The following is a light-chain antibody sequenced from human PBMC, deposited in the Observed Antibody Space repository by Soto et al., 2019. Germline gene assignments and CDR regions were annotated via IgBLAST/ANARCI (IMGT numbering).Light chain of an antibody. Sequence: EIVLTQSPGTLSLSPGERATLSCRASQSVSSSYLAWYQQKPGQAPTLLIYGASSRATGIPDRFSGSGSGTDFTLTISRLEPEDFAVYYCQNYDSSPVTFGPGTKLDIK. CDR2: GAS. J-gene: IGKJ3*01. V-gene: IGKV3-20*01. CDR3: QNYDSSPVT. CDR1: QSVSSSY.